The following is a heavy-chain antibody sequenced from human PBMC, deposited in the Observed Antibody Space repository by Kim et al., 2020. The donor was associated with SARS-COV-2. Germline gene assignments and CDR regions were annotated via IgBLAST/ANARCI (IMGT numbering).Heavy chain of an antibody. Sequence: GGSLRLSCAASGFTFSLYSMNWVRQAPGKGLEWVSYINSLSTTKYYADSVKGRFIISRDNARNSLFLQMNNLRDDDTAVYDCARDRDLSTMTRGVMLDYWGQGGLVTASS. D-gene: IGHD3-10*01. CDR2: INSLSTTK. CDR3: ARDRDLSTMTRGVMLDY. V-gene: IGHV3-48*02. CDR1: GFTFSLYS. J-gene: IGHJ4*02.